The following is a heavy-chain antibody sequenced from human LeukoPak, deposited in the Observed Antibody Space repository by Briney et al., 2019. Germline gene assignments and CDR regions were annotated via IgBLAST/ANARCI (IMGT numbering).Heavy chain of an antibody. CDR2: IYTSGST. Sequence: TSETLSLTCTVSGGSISSYYWSWIRQPAGKGLEWIGRIYTSGSTNYNASLKRRVSMSVDTSKNQFSLKLSSVTAADTAVFYCARENSGSYREFDYWGQGTLVTVSS. CDR1: GGSISSYY. CDR3: ARENSGSYREFDY. D-gene: IGHD1-26*01. V-gene: IGHV4-4*07. J-gene: IGHJ4*02.